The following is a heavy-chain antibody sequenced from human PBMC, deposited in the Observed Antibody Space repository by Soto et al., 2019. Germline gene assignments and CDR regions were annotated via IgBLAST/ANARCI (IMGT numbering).Heavy chain of an antibody. V-gene: IGHV4-39*01. CDR1: GGSISSSSYY. J-gene: IGHJ6*02. CDR3: ARLPVFYGMDV. CDR2: IYYSGST. Sequence: SETLSLTCTVSGGSISSSSYYWGWIRQPPGKGLEWIGSIYYSGSTYYNPSLKSRVTISVDTSKNQFSLKLSSVTAADTAVYYCARLPVFYGMDVWGQGTTVTVSS.